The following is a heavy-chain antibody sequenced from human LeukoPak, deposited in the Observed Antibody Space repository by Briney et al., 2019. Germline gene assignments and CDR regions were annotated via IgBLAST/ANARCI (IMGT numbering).Heavy chain of an antibody. D-gene: IGHD3-22*01. CDR3: AREGLYYYDSSGYFDY. V-gene: IGHV1-2*02. J-gene: IGHJ4*02. Sequence: ASVKVSCKASGYTFTGYYMHWVRQAPGQGLEWMGWINPNSGGTNYAQKFQGRVTMTRDTSISTAYMELSRLRSDDTAVYYCAREGLYYYDSSGYFDYWGQGTLVTVSS. CDR1: GYTFTGYY. CDR2: INPNSGGT.